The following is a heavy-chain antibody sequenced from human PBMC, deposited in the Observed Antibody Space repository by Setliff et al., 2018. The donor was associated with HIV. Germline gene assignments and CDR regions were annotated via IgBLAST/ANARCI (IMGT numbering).Heavy chain of an antibody. CDR3: ARDFRYDTSGSLTGYGLGV. V-gene: IGHV4-59*01. CDR2: TYYGGSTDYS. D-gene: IGHD3-22*01. CDR1: GVSITSYY. J-gene: IGHJ6*02. Sequence: PSETLSLTCTVSGVSITSYYWSWVRQVPGKGLEWIGNTYYGGSTDYSKYNPSVKSRATISVDIYRKQLSLNLRSVTAADTAVYYCARDFRYDTSGSLTGYGLGVWGQGTTVTVSS.